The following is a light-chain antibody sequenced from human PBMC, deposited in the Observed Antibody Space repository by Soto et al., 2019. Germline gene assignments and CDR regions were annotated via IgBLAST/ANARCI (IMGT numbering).Light chain of an antibody. CDR3: QVWDSSSDHPNVV. CDR2: YDS. V-gene: IGLV3-21*04. Sequence: SYELTQPPSVSVAPGKTARITCGGNNIGSKSVHWYQQKPGQAPVLVIYYDSDRPSGIPERFSGSNSGNTATLTISRVEAGYEADYYCQVWDSSSDHPNVVFGGGTKLTVL. CDR1: NIGSKS. J-gene: IGLJ2*01.